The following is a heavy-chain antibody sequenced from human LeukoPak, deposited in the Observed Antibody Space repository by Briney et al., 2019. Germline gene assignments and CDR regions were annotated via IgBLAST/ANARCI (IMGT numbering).Heavy chain of an antibody. CDR3: ARNGGSSSWYGLDY. V-gene: IGHV3-21*01. J-gene: IGHJ4*02. CDR2: ISSSSSYI. D-gene: IGHD6-13*01. CDR1: GFTFSNFV. Sequence: GGSLRLSCVASGFTFSNFVMRWVRQTPGKGLEWVSSISSSSSYIYYADSVKGRFTISRDNAKNSLYLQMNSLRAEDTAVYYCARNGGSSSWYGLDYWGQGTLVTVSS.